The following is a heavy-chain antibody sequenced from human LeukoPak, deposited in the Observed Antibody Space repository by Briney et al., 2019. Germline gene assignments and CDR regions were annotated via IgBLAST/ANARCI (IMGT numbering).Heavy chain of an antibody. CDR3: ARDRHDSSGYRLYYYYMDV. V-gene: IGHV3-21*01. CDR2: ISSSSNYI. Sequence: KTGGSLRLSCAASGFTFSSYSMNWVRQAPGKGLEWVSSISSSSNYIYYADSVKGRFTISRDNAKNSLYLQMKSLRAEDTAVYYCARDRHDSSGYRLYYYYMDVWGKGTTVTVSS. J-gene: IGHJ6*03. CDR1: GFTFSSYS. D-gene: IGHD3-22*01.